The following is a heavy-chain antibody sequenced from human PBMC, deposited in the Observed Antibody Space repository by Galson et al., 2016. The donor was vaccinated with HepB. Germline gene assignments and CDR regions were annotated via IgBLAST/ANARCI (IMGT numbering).Heavy chain of an antibody. J-gene: IGHJ5*02. Sequence: SETLSLTCSVSSGSISFYYWSWIRQSPGKGLERIGYVYYTGSTEYNPSLKGRVTMSVDTSKNQFSLKMTSVTAADTAVYYCARSPPGLYPLVPAAMNNYFDPWGQGILVTVST. CDR1: SGSISFYY. CDR3: ARSPPGLYPLVPAAMNNYFDP. D-gene: IGHD2-2*01. V-gene: IGHV4-59*01. CDR2: VYYTGST.